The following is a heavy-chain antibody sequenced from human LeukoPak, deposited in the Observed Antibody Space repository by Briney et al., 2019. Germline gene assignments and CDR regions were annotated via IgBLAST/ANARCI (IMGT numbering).Heavy chain of an antibody. CDR3: ERQAYSNYDY. CDR2: IYPGDSNT. CDR1: GYSFTNYW. Sequence: GESLKISCKASGYSFTNYWIGWVRQMPGKGLEWMGIIYPGDSNTRYSPSFQGQVTISADKSISTAFLQWSSLQASDTAMYYCERQAYSNYDYWGQGTLVTVSS. D-gene: IGHD4-11*01. J-gene: IGHJ4*02. V-gene: IGHV5-51*01.